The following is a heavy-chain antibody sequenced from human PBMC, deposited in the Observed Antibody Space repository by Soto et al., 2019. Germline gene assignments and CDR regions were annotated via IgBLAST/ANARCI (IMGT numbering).Heavy chain of an antibody. CDR3: AREAGTTGGFDY. Sequence: ASVKVSCKASGGTFSSYAISWVRQAPGQGLEWMGGIIPIFGTANYAQKFQGRVTITADESTSTAYMELSSLRSEDTAVYYCAREAGTTGGFDYWGQGTLVTVSS. CDR2: IIPIFGTA. J-gene: IGHJ4*02. CDR1: GGTFSSYA. V-gene: IGHV1-69*13. D-gene: IGHD1-7*01.